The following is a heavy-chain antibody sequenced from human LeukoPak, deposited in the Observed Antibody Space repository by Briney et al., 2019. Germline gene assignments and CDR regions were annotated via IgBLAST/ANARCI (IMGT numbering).Heavy chain of an antibody. J-gene: IGHJ4*02. Sequence: GGSLRLSCAASGLTFSNYAMTWVRQAPGKGLEWVSAISTNGDRTYYADSVKGRFTVSRDNSKNTLYLQMNSLRAEDTAVYYCAKDEAVWGQGTLVTVSS. V-gene: IGHV3-23*01. D-gene: IGHD6-19*01. CDR2: ISTNGDRT. CDR3: AKDEAV. CDR1: GLTFSNYA.